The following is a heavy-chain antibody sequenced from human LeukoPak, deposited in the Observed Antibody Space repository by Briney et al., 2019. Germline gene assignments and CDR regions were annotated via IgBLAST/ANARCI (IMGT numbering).Heavy chain of an antibody. Sequence: GGSLRLSCAASGFSFSDNYMSWIRQAPGKGLEWISYISSAGGTLYYADSVKGRFTISRDIAKKLLYLQMNSLRAEDTAVYFCARGAGDFDYWGQGTLVTVSS. CDR2: ISSAGGTL. D-gene: IGHD3-10*01. CDR1: GFSFSDNY. V-gene: IGHV3-11*01. CDR3: ARGAGDFDY. J-gene: IGHJ4*02.